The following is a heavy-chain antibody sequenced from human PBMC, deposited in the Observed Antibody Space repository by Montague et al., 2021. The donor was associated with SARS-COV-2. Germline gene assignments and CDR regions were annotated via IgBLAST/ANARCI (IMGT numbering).Heavy chain of an antibody. V-gene: IGHV3-23*03. CDR1: GFTFGMYA. J-gene: IGHJ6*02. CDR2: IYSGGSST. D-gene: IGHD3-10*01. CDR3: AKDRDPSSAYGMDV. Sequence: SLRLSCAASGFTFGMYAMSWVRQAPGKGLEWVPVIYSGGSSTYYADSVKGRFTISRDNSKNTLYLQMDSLRAEDTAVYYCAKDRDPSSAYGMDVWGQGTTVTVSS.